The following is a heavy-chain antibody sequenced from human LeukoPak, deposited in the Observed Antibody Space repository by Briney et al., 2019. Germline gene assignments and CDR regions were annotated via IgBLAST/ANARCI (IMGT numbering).Heavy chain of an antibody. V-gene: IGHV3-23*01. CDR1: GFTFSSYA. CDR2: ISGSGGST. D-gene: IGHD4-17*01. J-gene: IGHJ5*02. Sequence: QPGGSLRLSCAASGFTFSSYAMSWVRQAPGKGLEWVSAISGSGGSTYYADSVKGRFTISRDNSKNTLYLLMTSLRADDTAVYYCATVKYDYGDPVGWFDPWGQGTLVTVSS. CDR3: ATVKYDYGDPVGWFDP.